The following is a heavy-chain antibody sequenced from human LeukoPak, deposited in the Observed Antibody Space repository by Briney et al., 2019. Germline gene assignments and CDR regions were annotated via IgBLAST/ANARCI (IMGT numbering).Heavy chain of an antibody. CDR2: MKEDGSVK. J-gene: IGHJ4*02. Sequence: GGALRLSCAASGFTFTSYWMTWVRQAPGRGLEWVANMKEDGSVKYYVDSVKGRFTISRDDANHSLYLQMNSLRAEDTALYYCVRDRRYFGSTNCVGLFDNWGQGTLVTVSS. CDR3: VRDRRYFGSTNCVGLFDN. CDR1: GFTFTSYW. V-gene: IGHV3-7*01. D-gene: IGHD2-2*01.